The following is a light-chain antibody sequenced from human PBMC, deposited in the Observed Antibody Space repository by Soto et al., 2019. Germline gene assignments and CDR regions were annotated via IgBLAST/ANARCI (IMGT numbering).Light chain of an antibody. CDR1: SSDVGGYNY. CDR3: CSYAGSYTLKV. CDR2: DVS. Sequence: QSALTQPRSVSGSPGQSVTISCTGTSSDVGGYNYVSWYQQHPGKAPKLIIYDVSKRPSGVPDRFSGSKSGNTASLTISGLQAEEEADYYCCSYAGSYTLKVFGGGTKLTVL. V-gene: IGLV2-11*01. J-gene: IGLJ2*01.